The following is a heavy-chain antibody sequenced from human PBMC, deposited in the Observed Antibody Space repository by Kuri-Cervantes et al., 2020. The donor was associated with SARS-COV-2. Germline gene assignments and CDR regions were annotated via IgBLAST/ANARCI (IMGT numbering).Heavy chain of an antibody. J-gene: IGHJ4*02. D-gene: IGHD6-13*01. V-gene: IGHV3-30*02. CDR3: AKGVAAADH. CDR2: IRYDGSNK. Sequence: GESLKISCAASGFTFSSYAMHWVRQAPGKGLEWVAFIRYDGSNKYYADSVKGRFTISRDNSKNTLYLQMNSLRAEDTAVYYCAKGVAAADHWGQGTLVTVSS. CDR1: GFTFSSYA.